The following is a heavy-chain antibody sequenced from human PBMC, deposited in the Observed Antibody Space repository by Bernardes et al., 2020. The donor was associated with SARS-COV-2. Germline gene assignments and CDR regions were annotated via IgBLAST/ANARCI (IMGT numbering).Heavy chain of an antibody. CDR1: GFSLSTAGVG. V-gene: IGHV2-5*02. D-gene: IGHD3-3*01. J-gene: IGHJ4*02. CDR3: AHRGSFYDATDFYSSGFDY. CDR2: IYWDDDQ. Sequence: SGPTLVKPTQTLTLTCTFSGFSLSTAGVGVAWIRQPPGKALEWLALIYWDDDQRYSPSLRSRLTIPKDTSKSQVVLTMTNMDPVDTATYYCAHRGSFYDATDFYSSGFDYWGQGTLVTVSS.